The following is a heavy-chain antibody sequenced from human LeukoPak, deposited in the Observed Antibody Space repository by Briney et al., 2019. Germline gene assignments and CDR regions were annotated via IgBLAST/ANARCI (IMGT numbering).Heavy chain of an antibody. CDR1: GFTFSSYW. V-gene: IGHV3-7*01. Sequence: GGSLRLSCAASGFTFSSYWMSWVRQAPGKGLEWVANVKQDGSEKYYVDSVKGRFTFSRDNAKNSLYLQMNSLRAEDTAVYYCARDQVSHYDFWSVRSGGYYYYMDVWGKGTTVTVSS. J-gene: IGHJ6*03. CDR3: ARDQVSHYDFWSVRSGGYYYYMDV. CDR2: VKQDGSEK. D-gene: IGHD3-3*01.